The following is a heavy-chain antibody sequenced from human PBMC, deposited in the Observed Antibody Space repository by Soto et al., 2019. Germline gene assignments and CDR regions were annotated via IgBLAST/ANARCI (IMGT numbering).Heavy chain of an antibody. J-gene: IGHJ5*02. CDR1: SETFASYD. CDR2: ISTYNGNT. Sequence: QVQLVQSGTEVKKPGASVKVSCKASSETFASYDITWVRQAPGQGLEWRGWISTYNGNTKYAQNVQGRLSMTTDTSTSTAYMELRSLKSDDTAVYYCARVTRGSGDWFDPWGQGTLVTVSS. CDR3: ARVTRGSGDWFDP. V-gene: IGHV1-18*01. D-gene: IGHD6-19*01.